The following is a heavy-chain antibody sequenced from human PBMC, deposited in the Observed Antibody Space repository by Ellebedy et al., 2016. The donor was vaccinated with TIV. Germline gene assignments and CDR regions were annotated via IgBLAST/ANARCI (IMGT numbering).Heavy chain of an antibody. CDR3: ARRGSYGDYAVQVNSWFDT. V-gene: IGHV3-7*01. J-gene: IGHJ5*02. D-gene: IGHD4-17*01. Sequence: GGSLRLSCAASGFSFRSYWMSWVRQAPGKGLEWVANIYQDGSDQYYADSVKGRFTISRDNANKSLFMQMNRLRVDDTAVYYCARRGSYGDYAVQVNSWFDTWGQGTLVSVSS. CDR1: GFSFRSYW. CDR2: IYQDGSDQ.